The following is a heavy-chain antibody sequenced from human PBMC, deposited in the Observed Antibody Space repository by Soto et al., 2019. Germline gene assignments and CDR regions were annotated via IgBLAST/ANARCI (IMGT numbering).Heavy chain of an antibody. CDR2: IYPGDSDT. D-gene: IGHD6-19*01. CDR1: GYSFTSYW. Sequence: EVQLVQSGAEVKKPGESLQISCKGSGYSFTSYWIGWVRQMPGKGLEWMGIIYPGDSDTRYSPSFQGQVTISADKSISTAYLQWSSLKASDTAMYYCARDRPGYSSGWYYFDYWGQGTLVTVSS. J-gene: IGHJ4*02. V-gene: IGHV5-51*03. CDR3: ARDRPGYSSGWYYFDY.